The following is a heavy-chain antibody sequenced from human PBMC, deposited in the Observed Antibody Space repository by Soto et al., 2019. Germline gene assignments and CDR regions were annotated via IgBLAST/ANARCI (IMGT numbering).Heavy chain of an antibody. CDR3: ARDLIRYFDWQNNWFDP. D-gene: IGHD3-9*01. CDR2: IYHSGST. J-gene: IGHJ5*02. CDR1: GGSISSSNW. Sequence: QVQLQESGPGLVKPSETLSLTCAVSGGSISSSNWWNWVRQPPGKGLEWIGEIYHSGSTNYNPSLNSPVTISLDKSKNQFSLKLNSVTAADTAVYYCARDLIRYFDWQNNWFDPWGRGTLVTVSS. V-gene: IGHV4-4*02.